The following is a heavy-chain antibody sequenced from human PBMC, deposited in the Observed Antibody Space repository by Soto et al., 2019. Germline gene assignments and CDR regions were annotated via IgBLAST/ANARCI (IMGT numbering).Heavy chain of an antibody. D-gene: IGHD6-13*01. CDR3: ATTRGIAVGGSFDH. V-gene: IGHV4-39*01. CDR2: FYSGST. Sequence: SETLSLTCIVSGASISSRSSYCGWIRQPPGKGLEWVGTFYSGSTYNNPSLKSRATISVDTSKNQFSLKLSSVAAEDTAIYYCATTRGIAVGGSFDHWGQGTLVTVSS. CDR1: GASISSRSSY. J-gene: IGHJ5*02.